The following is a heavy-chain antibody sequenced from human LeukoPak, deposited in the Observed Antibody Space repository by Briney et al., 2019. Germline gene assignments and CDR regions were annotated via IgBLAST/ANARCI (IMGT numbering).Heavy chain of an antibody. CDR2: IYPSGST. J-gene: IGHJ4*02. D-gene: IGHD7-27*01. Sequence: SETLSLTCTVSGGSISSYYWSWIRQPAGKGLEWIGHIYPSGSTNYNSCLKSRVTMSVDTSKNQFSLKLSSVTAADTAVYYCARHGEHGEFGRIDHGGQGTLGIVSS. CDR1: GGSISSYY. V-gene: IGHV4-4*07. CDR3: ARHGEHGEFGRIDH.